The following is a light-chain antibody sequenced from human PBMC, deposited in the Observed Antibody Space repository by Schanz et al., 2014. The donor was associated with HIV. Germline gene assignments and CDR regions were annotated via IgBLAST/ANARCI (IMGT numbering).Light chain of an antibody. CDR3: QQHNEFPFT. CDR2: QAS. J-gene: IGKJ2*01. Sequence: IQMTQSPATLYASVGDRVTITCRTSQSIGNSLAWLQQKPGRAPKRLIYQASRLGSGVPSTFSGSGSGTDFSLTISSLQPDDFATYYCQQHNEFPFTFGQGTRLEIK. V-gene: IGKV1-5*03. CDR1: QSIGNS.